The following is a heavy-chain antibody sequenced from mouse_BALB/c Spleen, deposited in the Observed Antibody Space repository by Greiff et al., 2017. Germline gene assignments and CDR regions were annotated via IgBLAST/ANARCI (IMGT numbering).Heavy chain of an antibody. D-gene: IGHD2-4*01. J-gene: IGHJ2*01. CDR2: INPSNGRT. CDR3: ARLRSTMITTGYFDY. V-gene: IGHV1S81*02. Sequence: QVQLQQPGAELVKPGASVKLSCKASGYTFTSYWMHWVKQRPGQGLEWIGEINPSNGRTNYNEKFKSKATLTVDKSSSTAYMQLSSLTSEDSAVYYCARLRSTMITTGYFDYWGQGTTLTVSS. CDR1: GYTFTSYW.